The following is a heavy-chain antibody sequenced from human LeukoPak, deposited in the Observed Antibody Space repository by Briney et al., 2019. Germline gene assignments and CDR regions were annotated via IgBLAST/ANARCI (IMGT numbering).Heavy chain of an antibody. V-gene: IGHV3-30*02. CDR1: RFSFSSYG. Sequence: AGGSLRLSCAASRFSFSSYGIHWVRQAPGKGLEWVAFIAYDGSKIYYAESVKGRFTISSDNSRHPLYLQMNILRAEDTAVYYCAKDHKLYGYRYFGYWGQGTLVTVSS. CDR3: AKDHKLYGYRYFGY. D-gene: IGHD5-18*01. CDR2: IAYDGSKI. J-gene: IGHJ4*02.